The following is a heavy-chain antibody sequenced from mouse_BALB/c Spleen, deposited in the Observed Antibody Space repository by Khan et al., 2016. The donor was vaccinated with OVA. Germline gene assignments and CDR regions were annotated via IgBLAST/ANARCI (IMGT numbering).Heavy chain of an antibody. CDR2: INPSNGYT. D-gene: IGHD2-5*01. Sequence: QVQLQQSGAELARPGASVKMSCKASGYTFTSYTIHWIKLRPGQGLEWIGYINPSNGYTNYNQKFKDKATLTADKSSTTAYMQLSSLTADDSAVYNCVRAGADYRNYGWFAYWGQGTLVTVSA. J-gene: IGHJ3*01. CDR3: VRAGADYRNYGWFAY. V-gene: IGHV1-4*01. CDR1: GYTFTSYT.